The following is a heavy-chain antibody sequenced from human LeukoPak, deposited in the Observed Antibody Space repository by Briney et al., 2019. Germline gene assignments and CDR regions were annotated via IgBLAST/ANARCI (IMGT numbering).Heavy chain of an antibody. CDR3: AKGLGYDFWSGPDWFDP. D-gene: IGHD3-3*01. CDR2: ISGSGGST. J-gene: IGHJ5*02. CDR1: GFTFSSFA. Sequence: GGSLRLSCAASGFTFSSFAMSWVRQAPGKGLGWVSLISGSGGSTYYADSVKGRFTISRDNSKNTLYLQMSSLRAEDTAVYYCAKGLGYDFWSGPDWFDPGGQGTLVTVPS. V-gene: IGHV3-23*01.